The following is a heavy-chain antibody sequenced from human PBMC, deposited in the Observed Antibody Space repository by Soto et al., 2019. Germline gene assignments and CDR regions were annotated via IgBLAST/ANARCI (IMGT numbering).Heavy chain of an antibody. Sequence: EVQLLESGGGLVQPGGSLRLYCAASGFTFSSFAMSWVRQAPGKGLEWVSAISGSGGSTYYADSVKGRFTSSRDNSKNTLYLQMNSLRAEDTAVYYCAKDHGIQLWFNYYYYGMDVWGQGTTVTVSS. J-gene: IGHJ6*01. CDR1: GFTFSSFA. CDR2: ISGSGGST. D-gene: IGHD5-18*01. CDR3: AKDHGIQLWFNYYYYGMDV. V-gene: IGHV3-23*01.